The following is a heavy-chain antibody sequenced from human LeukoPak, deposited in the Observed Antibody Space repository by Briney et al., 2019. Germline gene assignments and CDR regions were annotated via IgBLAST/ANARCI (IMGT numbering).Heavy chain of an antibody. Sequence: SETLSLTCAVYGGSFSGYDWSWIRQPPGKGLEWIGEINHSGSTNYNPSLKSRVTISVDTSKNQFSLKLSSVTAADTAVYYCARGRYCSSTSCYRSSDYYYGMDVWGQGTTVTVSS. J-gene: IGHJ6*02. CDR1: GGSFSGYD. CDR2: INHSGST. V-gene: IGHV4-34*01. D-gene: IGHD2-2*02. CDR3: ARGRYCSSTSCYRSSDYYYGMDV.